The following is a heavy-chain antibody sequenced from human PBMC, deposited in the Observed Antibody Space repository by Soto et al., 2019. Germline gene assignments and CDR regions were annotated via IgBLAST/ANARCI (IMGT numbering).Heavy chain of an antibody. CDR2: IIPIFGTA. V-gene: IGHV1-69*01. Sequence: QVQLVQSGAEVKKPGSSVKVSCKASGGTFSSYAISWVRQAPGQGLEWMGGIIPIFGTANYAQKFQGRVTITADESTRTAYMELSSLRSEDTAVYYCARGDTAMVRSYYYGMDVWGQGTTVTVSS. J-gene: IGHJ6*02. D-gene: IGHD5-18*01. CDR3: ARGDTAMVRSYYYGMDV. CDR1: GGTFSSYA.